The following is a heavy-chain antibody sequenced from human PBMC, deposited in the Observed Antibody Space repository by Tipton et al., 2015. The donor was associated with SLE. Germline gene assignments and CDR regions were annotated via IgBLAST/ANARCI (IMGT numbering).Heavy chain of an antibody. CDR2: IYTSGST. V-gene: IGHV4-61*09. Sequence: LRLSCTVSGGSISSGSYYWSWIRQPAGKGLEWIGYIYTSGSTNYNPSLKSRVTISVDTSKNQFSLKLSSVTAADTAVYYCARESILMEGWFDPWGQGTLATDS. CDR3: ARESILMEGWFDP. D-gene: IGHD3-3*01. CDR1: GGSISSGSYY. J-gene: IGHJ5*02.